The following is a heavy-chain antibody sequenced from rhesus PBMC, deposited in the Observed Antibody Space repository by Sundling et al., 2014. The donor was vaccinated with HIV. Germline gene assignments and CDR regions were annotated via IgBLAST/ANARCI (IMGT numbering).Heavy chain of an antibody. CDR1: EFIFSDYF. V-gene: IGHV3-59*01. CDR2: ISNGGDNT. D-gene: IGHD4-29*01. J-gene: IGHJ4*01. CDR3: ARSGYGTKYAGYDY. Sequence: EVQLVESGAAWQSLGGPVRLSCAASEFIFSDYFMHWVRQASGKGLEWVSRISNGGDNTWYADSVKGRFTISRENAKNILYLQMDSLRAEDTAVYYCARSGYGTKYAGYDYWGQGVLVTVSS.